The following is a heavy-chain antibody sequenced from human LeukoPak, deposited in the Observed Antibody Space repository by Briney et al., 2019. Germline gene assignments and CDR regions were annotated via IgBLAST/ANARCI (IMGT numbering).Heavy chain of an antibody. CDR1: GYSFTSYC. J-gene: IGHJ3*02. CDR3: ARRLAAANSDGFDI. V-gene: IGHV5-51*01. Sequence: GESLKISCKGSGYSFTSYCIGWVRQLPGKGLEWMGIIYPGDSDTRYSPSFQGQVTISADKSITTAYLQWSSLKASDTAMYYCARRLAAANSDGFDIWGQGTVVTISS. D-gene: IGHD6-13*01. CDR2: IYPGDSDT.